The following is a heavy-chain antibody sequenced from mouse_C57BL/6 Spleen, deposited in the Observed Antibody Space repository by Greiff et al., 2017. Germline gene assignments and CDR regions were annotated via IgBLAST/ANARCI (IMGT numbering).Heavy chain of an antibody. CDR1: GFTFSDYG. CDR2: ISSCSSTI. V-gene: IGHV5-17*01. Sequence: EVMLVESGGGLVKPGGSLKLSCAASGFTFSDYGMHWVRQAPEKGPEWVAYISSCSSTIYYADTVKGRFTISRDNAKNTLFMQMTSLRSEGTAVYYCARPDDNYVREYAMDYWGQGTSVTVSS. CDR3: ARPDDNYVREYAMDY. D-gene: IGHD2-1*01. J-gene: IGHJ4*01.